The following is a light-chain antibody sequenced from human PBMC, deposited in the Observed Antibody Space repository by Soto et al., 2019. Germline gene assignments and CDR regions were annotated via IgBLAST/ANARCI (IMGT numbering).Light chain of an antibody. CDR2: DAS. Sequence: ETVLTQSPATLSLSPGERATLSRRASQSISSSLAWYQQTPGQAPRLLIYDASKRATGIPARFSGSGSGTDFTLTISSLEPEDFAVYYCQQRSTWPSFGPGTKVDIK. V-gene: IGKV3-11*01. CDR1: QSISSS. CDR3: QQRSTWPS. J-gene: IGKJ3*01.